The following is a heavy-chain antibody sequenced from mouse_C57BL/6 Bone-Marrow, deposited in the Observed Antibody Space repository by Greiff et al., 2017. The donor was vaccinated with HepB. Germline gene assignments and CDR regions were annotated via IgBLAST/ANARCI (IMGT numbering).Heavy chain of an antibody. CDR3: ARRYYYGSSWSYWYFDV. Sequence: EVQLQESGPELVKPGASVKISCKASGYSFTGYYMNWVKQSPEKSLEWIGEINPSTGGTTYNQKFKAKATLTVDKSSSTAYMQLKSLTSEDSAVYYCARRYYYGSSWSYWYFDVWGTGTTVTVSS. D-gene: IGHD1-1*01. CDR2: INPSTGGT. J-gene: IGHJ1*03. CDR1: GYSFTGYY. V-gene: IGHV1-42*01.